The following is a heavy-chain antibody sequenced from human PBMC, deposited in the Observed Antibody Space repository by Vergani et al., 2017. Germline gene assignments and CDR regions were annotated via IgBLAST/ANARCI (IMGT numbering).Heavy chain of an antibody. CDR1: GGSISSGDYY. V-gene: IGHV4-30-4*08. Sequence: QVQLQESGPGLVKPSQTLSLTCTVSGGSISSGDYYWSWIRQPPGKGLEWIGYIYYSGSTYYNPSLKSRVTISVDTSKNQFSLKLSSVTAADTAVYYCARRDRGYFDWLGWFDPWDQGTLVTVSS. CDR2: IYYSGST. CDR3: ARRDRGYFDWLGWFDP. D-gene: IGHD3-9*01. J-gene: IGHJ5*02.